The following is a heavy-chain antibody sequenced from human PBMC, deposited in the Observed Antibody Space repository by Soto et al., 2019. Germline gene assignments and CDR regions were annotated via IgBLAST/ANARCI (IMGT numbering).Heavy chain of an antibody. J-gene: IGHJ6*03. V-gene: IGHV4-59*01. CDR2: IYYSGNT. CDR3: ASVELQFYYMDV. CDR1: GGSITTYY. D-gene: IGHD1-7*01. Sequence: SETLSLTCTVSGGSITTYYWNWIRQPPGKGLEWIGYIYYSGNTNYNPSLKSRVTISVDTSKNQFSLKLSSVTAADTAVYYCASVELQFYYMDVWGKGTTVTVSS.